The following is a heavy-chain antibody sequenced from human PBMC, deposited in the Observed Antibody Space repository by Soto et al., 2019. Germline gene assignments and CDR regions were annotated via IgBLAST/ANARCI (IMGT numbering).Heavy chain of an antibody. D-gene: IGHD3-3*01. CDR2: IYYSGST. Sequence: SETLCLTCTVSGGSIGGGYYYWSWLRQPPGKGLEWIGYIYYSGSTYYNPSLKSRVTISVDTSKNQFSLKLSSVTAADTAVYYCARGERYYDFWSGYPGHAFDIWGQGTMVTVSS. CDR3: ARGERYYDFWSGYPGHAFDI. J-gene: IGHJ3*02. CDR1: GGSIGGGYYY. V-gene: IGHV4-30-4*01.